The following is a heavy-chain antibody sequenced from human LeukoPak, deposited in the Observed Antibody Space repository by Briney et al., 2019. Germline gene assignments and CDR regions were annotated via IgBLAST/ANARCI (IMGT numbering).Heavy chain of an antibody. CDR2: IKSKTDGGTT. D-gene: IGHD4-23*01. V-gene: IGHV3-15*01. CDR3: TTSENTVVIRY. J-gene: IGHJ4*02. CDR1: GFIFSNAW. Sequence: GGSLRLSCAASGFIFSNAWMSWVRQAPGKGLGWVGRIKSKTDGGTTDYAAPVKGRFTISRDDSKNTLFLQMNSLKTEDTGVYYCTTSENTVVIRYWGQGTLVTVSS.